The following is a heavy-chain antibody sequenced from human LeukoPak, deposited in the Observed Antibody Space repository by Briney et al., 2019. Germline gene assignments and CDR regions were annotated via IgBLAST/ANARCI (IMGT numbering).Heavy chain of an antibody. CDR1: GGSISSYY. CDR3: AXSYXSSWATYFDY. D-gene: IGHD6-13*01. J-gene: IGHJ4*02. CDR2: IYTSGST. V-gene: IGHV4-4*07. Sequence: PSETLSLTCTVSGGSISSYYWSWIRQPAGKGLEWIGRIYTSGSTNYNPSLKSRVTMSVDTSKNQFSLKLSSVTAADTAVYYCAXSYXSSWATYFDYWGQGTLVTVSS.